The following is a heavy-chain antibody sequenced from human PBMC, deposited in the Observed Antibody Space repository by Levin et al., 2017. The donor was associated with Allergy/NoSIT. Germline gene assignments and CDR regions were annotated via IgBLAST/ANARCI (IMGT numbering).Heavy chain of an antibody. Sequence: GESLKISCAASGFTVSSNYMSWVRQAPGKGLEWVSVIYSGGSTYYADSVKGRFTISRDNSKNTLYLQMNSLRAEDTAVYYCARDGRMIVVDDAFDIWGQGTMVTVSS. CDR1: GFTVSSNY. V-gene: IGHV3-53*01. CDR3: ARDGRMIVVDDAFDI. CDR2: IYSGGST. D-gene: IGHD3-22*01. J-gene: IGHJ3*02.